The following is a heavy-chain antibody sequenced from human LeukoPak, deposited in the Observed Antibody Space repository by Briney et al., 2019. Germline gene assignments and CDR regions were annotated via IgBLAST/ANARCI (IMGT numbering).Heavy chain of an antibody. D-gene: IGHD3-16*01. Sequence: SETLSLTCAVHGGSFSGYYWTWIRQPPGKGLEWIGEINHSGTTNYNPSLKSRVTISVDTSKNQFSLKLSSVTAADTAVYYCARERLGPLDYWGQGTLVTVSS. V-gene: IGHV4-34*01. CDR1: GGSFSGYY. J-gene: IGHJ4*02. CDR2: INHSGTT. CDR3: ARERLGPLDY.